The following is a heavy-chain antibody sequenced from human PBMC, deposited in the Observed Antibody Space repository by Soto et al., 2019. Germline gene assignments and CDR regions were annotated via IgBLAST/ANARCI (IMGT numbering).Heavy chain of an antibody. J-gene: IGHJ6*02. CDR3: ARDRSVYYDFWSGYQRSYGMDV. Sequence: GGSLRLSCAASGFTFSSYAMHWVRQAPGKGLEWVAVISYDGSNKYYADSVKGRFTISRDNSKNTLYLQMNSLRAEDTAVYYCARDRSVYYDFWSGYQRSYGMDVWGQGTTVTVSS. D-gene: IGHD3-3*01. V-gene: IGHV3-30-3*01. CDR2: ISYDGSNK. CDR1: GFTFSSYA.